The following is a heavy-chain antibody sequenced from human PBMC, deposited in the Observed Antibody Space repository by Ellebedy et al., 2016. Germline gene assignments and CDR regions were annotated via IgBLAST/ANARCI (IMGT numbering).Heavy chain of an antibody. V-gene: IGHV3-23*01. CDR1: GISFSDFF. D-gene: IGHD4-17*01. CDR2: ISAGGDDT. J-gene: IGHJ4*02. CDR3: RQGHYANY. Sequence: GGSLRLSXATSGISFSDFFMSWVRQAPGKGLQWVSTISAGGDDTYLADSVKGRFTMSRDIPKNTVYLQMNRLRAEDTAVYYCRQGHYANYWGQGTLVTVSS.